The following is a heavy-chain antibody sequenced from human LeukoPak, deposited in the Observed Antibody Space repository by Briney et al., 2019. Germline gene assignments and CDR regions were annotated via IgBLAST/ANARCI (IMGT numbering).Heavy chain of an antibody. CDR1: GYTFTSYA. CDR2: INAGNGNT. CDR3: ARVKVQDHGIYYYGMDV. Sequence: ASVKVSCKASGYTFTSYAMHWVRQAPGQRLEWMGWINAGNGNTKYSQKFQGRVTITRDTSASTAYVEVSSLRSEDTAVYYCARVKVQDHGIYYYGMDVWGRGTTVTVSS. V-gene: IGHV1-3*01. J-gene: IGHJ6*02. D-gene: IGHD1-14*01.